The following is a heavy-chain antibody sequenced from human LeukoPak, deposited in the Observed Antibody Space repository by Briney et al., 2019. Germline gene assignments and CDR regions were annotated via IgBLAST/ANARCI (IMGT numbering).Heavy chain of an antibody. Sequence: SETLSLTCAVYNGSFSGYYWTWIRHPPGKGLEWIGEIKHSGRTTYTPSLKSRVSISVDPSKNQFSLKLSSVTAADTAMYYCAREARGLFYWGQGTLVTVSS. CDR2: IKHSGRT. D-gene: IGHD3/OR15-3a*01. V-gene: IGHV4-34*01. CDR1: NGSFSGYY. J-gene: IGHJ4*02. CDR3: AREARGLFY.